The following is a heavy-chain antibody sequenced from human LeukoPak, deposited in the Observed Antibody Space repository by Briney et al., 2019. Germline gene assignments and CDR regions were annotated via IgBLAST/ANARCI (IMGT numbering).Heavy chain of an antibody. CDR3: ASRDANTAAAFDI. J-gene: IGHJ3*02. V-gene: IGHV4-4*07. CDR1: GGSISSYS. CDR2: MYTSGIT. D-gene: IGHD2-21*02. Sequence: PSETLSLTCTVSGGSISSYSWSWIRQPAGKGLEWIGHMYTSGITNYNPSLKSRVTMSVDTSKKQFSLKLSSVTAADTAVCYCASRDANTAAAFDIWGQGTMLTVSS.